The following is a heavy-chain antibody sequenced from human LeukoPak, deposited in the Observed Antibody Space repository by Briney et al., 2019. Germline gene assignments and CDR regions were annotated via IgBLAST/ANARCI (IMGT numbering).Heavy chain of an antibody. CDR2: LYYRGSA. Sequence: SETLSLTCIVSGGSISSDSYYWAWIRQPPGKGLQWIGSLYYRGSAYYNPSLKSRVTISVDTSKNQFSLKLSSVTAADTAVYYCASYVWGSYFGPKRFDYWGQGTLVTVSS. V-gene: IGHV4-39*01. J-gene: IGHJ4*02. CDR1: GGSISSDSYY. D-gene: IGHD3-16*01. CDR3: ASYVWGSYFGPKRFDY.